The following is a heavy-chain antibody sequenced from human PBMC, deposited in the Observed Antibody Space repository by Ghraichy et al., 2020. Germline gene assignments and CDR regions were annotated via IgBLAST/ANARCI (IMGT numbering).Heavy chain of an antibody. CDR3: ARDTASNSAQDWFDP. V-gene: IGHV3-21*01. CDR1: GFTFSTYS. CDR2: ISSSSTYN. Sequence: GGSLRLSCAASGFTFSTYSMNWVRQAPGKGLEWVSSISSSSTYNYYADSVKGRFTVSRDNAKNSLFLQMNSLTAEDTAVYYCARDTASNSAQDWFDPWGQGTLVTVSS. J-gene: IGHJ5*02. D-gene: IGHD4-11*01.